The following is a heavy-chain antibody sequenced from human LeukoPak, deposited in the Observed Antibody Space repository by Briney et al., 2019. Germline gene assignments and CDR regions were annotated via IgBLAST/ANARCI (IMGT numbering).Heavy chain of an antibody. Sequence: GGPLRLSCAASGFTFSTYYMNWVRQAPGKGLEWVSSITTSSSYIYYADSVKGRFTISRDNAKNSLYLQMNSLRAEDTAVYYCARDLGGYSYGSHFDYWGQGNLVTVSS. CDR2: ITTSSSYI. J-gene: IGHJ4*02. D-gene: IGHD5-18*01. CDR1: GFTFSTYY. V-gene: IGHV3-21*01. CDR3: ARDLGGYSYGSHFDY.